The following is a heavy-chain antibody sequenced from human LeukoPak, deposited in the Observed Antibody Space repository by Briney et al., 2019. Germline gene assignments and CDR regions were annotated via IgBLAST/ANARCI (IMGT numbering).Heavy chain of an antibody. CDR2: IWYDGSNK. D-gene: IGHD2-8*01. J-gene: IGHJ6*02. CDR1: GFTFSSYG. Sequence: PGRSLRLSCAASGFTFSSYGMHWVRQAPGKGLEWVAVIWYDGSNKYYADSVKGRFTISRDNSKNTLYLQMNSLRAEDTAAYYCARDQATKPPYYYYGMDVWGQGTTVTVSS. CDR3: ARDQATKPPYYYYGMDV. V-gene: IGHV3-33*01.